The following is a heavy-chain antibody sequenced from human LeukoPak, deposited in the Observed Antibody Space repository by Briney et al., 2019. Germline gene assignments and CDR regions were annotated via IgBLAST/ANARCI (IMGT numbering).Heavy chain of an antibody. Sequence: ASVKVSCKASGYTFTSYAMHWVRQAPGQRLEWMGWINAGNGNTKYSQKFQGRVTITRDTSASTAYMELSSLRSEDTAAYYCARRSAVAATPLFFDYWGQGTLVTVSS. V-gene: IGHV1-3*01. CDR3: ARRSAVAATPLFFDY. CDR2: INAGNGNT. D-gene: IGHD6-19*01. J-gene: IGHJ4*02. CDR1: GYTFTSYA.